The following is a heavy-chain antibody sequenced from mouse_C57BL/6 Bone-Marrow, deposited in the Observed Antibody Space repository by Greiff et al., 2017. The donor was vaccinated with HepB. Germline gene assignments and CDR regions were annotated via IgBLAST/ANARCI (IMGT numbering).Heavy chain of an antibody. CDR3: ARLDDYDY. CDR2: INPNNGGT. Sequence: EVQLQQSGPELVKPGLSLKFSCKASGYTSPNSSMNWVKQSHGKSLEWMGDINPNNGGTSYNQKFKGKATLTVDKSSSTAYMELRSLTSEDSAVYYCARLDDYDYWGQGTTLTVSS. CDR1: GYTSPNSS. D-gene: IGHD2-4*01. J-gene: IGHJ2*01. V-gene: IGHV1-26*01.